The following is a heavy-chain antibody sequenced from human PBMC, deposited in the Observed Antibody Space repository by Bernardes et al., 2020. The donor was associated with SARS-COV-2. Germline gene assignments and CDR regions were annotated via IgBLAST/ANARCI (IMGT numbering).Heavy chain of an antibody. CDR1: RFTFNNYA. Sequence: GGSLRLSCAASRFTFNNYAMSWVRKAPGKGLEWVSSISGGGVTYYRDSVKGRFTISRDNSKNTLYLQMNSLRAEDTAVYYCAKEGAAGFAEYFQHWGQGTLVTVSS. CDR2: ISGGGVT. D-gene: IGHD6-13*01. CDR3: AKEGAAGFAEYFQH. J-gene: IGHJ1*01. V-gene: IGHV3-23*01.